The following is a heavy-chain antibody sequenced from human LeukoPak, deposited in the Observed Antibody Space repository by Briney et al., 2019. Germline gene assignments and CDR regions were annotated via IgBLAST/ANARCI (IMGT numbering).Heavy chain of an antibody. Sequence: ASVKVSCKASGYTFTGYYMHWVRQAPGQGLEWMGWISAYNGNTNYAQKLQGRVTMTTDTSTSTAYMELRSLRSDDTAVYYCARDVAQNWFDPWGQGTLVTVSS. CDR2: ISAYNGNT. D-gene: IGHD2-15*01. V-gene: IGHV1-18*04. CDR1: GYTFTGYY. CDR3: ARDVAQNWFDP. J-gene: IGHJ5*02.